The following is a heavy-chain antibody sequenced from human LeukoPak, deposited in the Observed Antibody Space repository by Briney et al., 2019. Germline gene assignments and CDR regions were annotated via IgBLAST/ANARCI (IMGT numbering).Heavy chain of an antibody. D-gene: IGHD5-18*01. V-gene: IGHV4-39*07. J-gene: IGHJ4*02. CDR2: IYYSGST. CDR3: ARDAQWIQLWLTGGFDY. Sequence: PSETLSLTCTVSGGSISSSSYYWGWIRQPPGKGLEWIGSIYYSGSTYYNPSLKSRVTISVDTSKNQFSLKLSSVTAADTAVYYCARDAQWIQLWLTGGFDYWGQGTLVTVSS. CDR1: GGSISSSSYY.